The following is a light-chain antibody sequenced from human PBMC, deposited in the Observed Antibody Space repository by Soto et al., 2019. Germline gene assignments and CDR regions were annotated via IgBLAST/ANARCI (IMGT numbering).Light chain of an antibody. Sequence: QSVLTQPASVSGSPGQSITISCTGTSSDVGAYNYVSWYQQHPDKAPKLIIYQVSNRPSGVSNRFSGSKSGNTASLTISGVQAEDEADYYCTSYGSSGGFGGGTKLTV. CDR1: SSDVGAYNY. J-gene: IGLJ3*02. V-gene: IGLV2-14*01. CDR3: TSYGSSGG. CDR2: QVS.